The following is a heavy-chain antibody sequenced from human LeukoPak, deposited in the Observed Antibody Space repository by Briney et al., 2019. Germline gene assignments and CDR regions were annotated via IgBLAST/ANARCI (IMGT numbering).Heavy chain of an antibody. J-gene: IGHJ4*02. Sequence: GGSLRLSCAASGFIFSSYGMHWVRQAPGKGLEWVAVISYDGSDIHYADSVKGRFTISRDNSKNTLYLQMNSLRAEDTAVYYCAKDGVSTSSPFDYWGQGTLVTVSS. D-gene: IGHD6-6*01. CDR3: AKDGVSTSSPFDY. V-gene: IGHV3-30*18. CDR2: ISYDGSDI. CDR1: GFIFSSYG.